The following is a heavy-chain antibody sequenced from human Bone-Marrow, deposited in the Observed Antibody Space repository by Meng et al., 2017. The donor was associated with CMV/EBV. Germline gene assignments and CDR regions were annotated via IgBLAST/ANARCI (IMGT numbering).Heavy chain of an antibody. D-gene: IGHD2-2*01. V-gene: IGHV3-74*01. J-gene: IGHJ2*01. CDR2: INSDGSAT. Sequence: GESLKISCAASGFTFSSYWMHWVRQAPGKGLVWVSRINSDGSATSYADSVKGRFTISRDNAKNTLYLQMNSLSVEDTAVYYCARYCSSTSCLSLFDLWGRGTLVTVSS. CDR3: ARYCSSTSCLSLFDL. CDR1: GFTFSSYW.